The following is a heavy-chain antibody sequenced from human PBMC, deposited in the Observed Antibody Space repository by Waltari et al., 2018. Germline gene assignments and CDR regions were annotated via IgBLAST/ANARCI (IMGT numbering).Heavy chain of an antibody. J-gene: IGHJ5*02. CDR2: IYHSGST. Sequence: QVQLQESGPGLVKPSETLSLTCAVSGYSIISGYYWGWIRQPPGKGLEWIGSIYHSGSTYYTPSLKSRVTISVDTSKNQFSLKLSSVTAADTAVYYCARFAQYYDFWSGYSNNWFDPWGQGTLVTVSS. D-gene: IGHD3-3*01. CDR3: ARFAQYYDFWSGYSNNWFDP. V-gene: IGHV4-38-2*01. CDR1: GYSIISGYY.